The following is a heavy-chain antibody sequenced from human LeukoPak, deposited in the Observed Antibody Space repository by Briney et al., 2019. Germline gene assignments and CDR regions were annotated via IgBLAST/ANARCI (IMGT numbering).Heavy chain of an antibody. D-gene: IGHD3-10*01. CDR2: INAYNGNT. CDR1: GFAITNYA. J-gene: IGHJ6*02. CDR3: ARAYYGSGTYLRMDV. Sequence: GASVKVSCKGSGFAITNYAITWVRQAPGQGLEWMGRINAYNGNTNYAQNLQGRVTLTTDTSTSTAYMELRSLRSDDTAVYYCARAYYGSGTYLRMDVWGQGTTVTVSS. V-gene: IGHV1-18*01.